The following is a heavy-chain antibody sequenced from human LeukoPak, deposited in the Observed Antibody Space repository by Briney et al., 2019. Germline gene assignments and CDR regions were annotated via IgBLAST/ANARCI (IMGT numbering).Heavy chain of an antibody. D-gene: IGHD4-17*01. CDR1: GGPISSSSYY. V-gene: IGHV4-39*01. J-gene: IGHJ4*02. CDR2: IDYSRST. CDR3: ARLLAYGADY. Sequence: SETLSLTCTVSGGPISSSSYYWGWIRQPPGKGLEWIGNIDYSRSTYYNPSLKSRVTISVDTSKNQISLKLSSVTAADTAVYYCARLLAYGADYWGQGTLVTVSS.